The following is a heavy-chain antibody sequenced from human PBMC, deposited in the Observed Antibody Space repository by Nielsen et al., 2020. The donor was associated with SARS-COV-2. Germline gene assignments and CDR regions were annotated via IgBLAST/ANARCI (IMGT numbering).Heavy chain of an antibody. J-gene: IGHJ3*02. CDR1: GFTFSTYG. CDR3: ARESVTGTDAFDI. Sequence: GGSLRLSCAVAGFTFSTYGMHWVRQAPGKGLEWAAVISYDGNDKNYADSVKGRFTISRDNSKSTLYLQMNSLRPEDTAVYYCARESVTGTDAFDIWGQGTVVTVSS. D-gene: IGHD6-19*01. CDR2: ISYDGNDK. V-gene: IGHV3-30*03.